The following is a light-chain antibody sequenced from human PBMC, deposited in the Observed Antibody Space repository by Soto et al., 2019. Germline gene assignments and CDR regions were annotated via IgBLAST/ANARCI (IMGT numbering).Light chain of an antibody. CDR2: GAS. J-gene: IGKJ1*01. CDR3: QQYGNSPLT. V-gene: IGKV3-20*01. Sequence: EIVLTQSPGTLSLSPGERATLSCRASQSVSSSYLAWYQQKPGQAPRLLIYGASSRATGIPDRFSGSGSGPDFTVTISRLEPEDFAVYYCQQYGNSPLTFGQGTKVEIK. CDR1: QSVSSSY.